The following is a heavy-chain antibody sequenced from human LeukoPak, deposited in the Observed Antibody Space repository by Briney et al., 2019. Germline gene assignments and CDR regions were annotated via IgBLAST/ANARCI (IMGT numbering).Heavy chain of an antibody. Sequence: GGSLRLSCAASGFTFSAYIMNWVRQAPGKGLEWIAFICSRSTTIYYADSVKGRFTISRDDAKNTLYLQMNSLRAEDTAVYYCARGADSGYSSDNWGQGTLVSVSS. V-gene: IGHV3-48*01. CDR1: GFTFSAYI. D-gene: IGHD3-9*01. CDR3: ARGADSGYSSDN. CDR2: ICSRSTTI. J-gene: IGHJ4*02.